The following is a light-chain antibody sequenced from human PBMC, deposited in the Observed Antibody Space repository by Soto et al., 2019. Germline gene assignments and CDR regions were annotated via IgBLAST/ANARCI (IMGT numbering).Light chain of an antibody. CDR1: QYINTR. CDR2: QTS. V-gene: IGKV3-11*01. Sequence: EIVLTQSPATLSSFPGDRVTLSCRASQYINTRLAWYQHRPGQAPRLLIYQTSLRAAGIPARFSASGSGTDFPPTISDVQPEDFALYYCHQRQSWPRTFGQGTKVDI. J-gene: IGKJ1*01. CDR3: HQRQSWPRT.